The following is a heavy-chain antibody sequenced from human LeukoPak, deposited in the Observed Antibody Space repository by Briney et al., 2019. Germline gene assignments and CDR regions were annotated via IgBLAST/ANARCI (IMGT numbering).Heavy chain of an antibody. Sequence: GGSLRLSCAASGFTFRTSPMHWVRQAPGKGLEWVAVISYDGSNKYYADSVKGRFTISRDNSKNTLYLQMNSLRAEDTAVYYCAKGDDSSGYYPDYWGQGTLVTVSS. CDR2: ISYDGSNK. V-gene: IGHV3-30*04. CDR1: GFTFRTSP. D-gene: IGHD3-22*01. J-gene: IGHJ4*02. CDR3: AKGDDSSGYYPDY.